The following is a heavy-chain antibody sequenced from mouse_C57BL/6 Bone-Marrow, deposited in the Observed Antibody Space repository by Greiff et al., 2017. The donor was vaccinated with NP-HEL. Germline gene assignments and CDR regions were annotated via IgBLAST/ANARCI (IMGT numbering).Heavy chain of an antibody. CDR1: GFTFSSYG. CDR2: ISSGGSYT. D-gene: IGHD2-2*01. V-gene: IGHV5-6*01. Sequence: EVHLVESGGDLVKPGGSLKLSCAASGFTFSSYGMSWVRQTPDKRLEWVATISSGGSYTYYPDSVKGRFTISRDNAKNTLYLQMSSLKSEDTAMYYCARQGCGNDAWFAYWGQGTLVTVSA. CDR3: ARQGCGNDAWFAY. J-gene: IGHJ3*01.